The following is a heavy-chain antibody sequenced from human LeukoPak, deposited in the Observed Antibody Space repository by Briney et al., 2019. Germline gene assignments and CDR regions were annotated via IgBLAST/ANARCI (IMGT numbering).Heavy chain of an antibody. CDR1: GFTFSSYA. CDR2: ISGSGGST. Sequence: QPGGSLRLSCAASGFTFSSYAMSWVRQAPGKGLEWVSAISGSGGSTYYADSVKGRFTISRDDSKNTLYLQMNSLRAEDTAVYYCAKDKGRYSGYTAFDYWGQGTLVTVSS. J-gene: IGHJ4*02. CDR3: AKDKGRYSGYTAFDY. V-gene: IGHV3-23*01. D-gene: IGHD5-12*01.